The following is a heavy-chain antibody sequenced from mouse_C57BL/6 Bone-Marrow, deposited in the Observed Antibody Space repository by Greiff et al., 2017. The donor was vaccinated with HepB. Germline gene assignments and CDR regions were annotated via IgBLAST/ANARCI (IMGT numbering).Heavy chain of an antibody. CDR1: GFTFSDYY. J-gene: IGHJ1*03. Sequence: EVHLVESGGGLVQPGGSLKLSCAASGFTFSDYYMYWVRQTPEKRLEWVAYISNGGGSTYYPDTVKGRFTISRDNAKNTLYLQMSRLKSEDTAMYYCARPYGSSYDWYFDVWGTGTTVTVSS. CDR2: ISNGGGST. V-gene: IGHV5-12*01. CDR3: ARPYGSSYDWYFDV. D-gene: IGHD1-1*01.